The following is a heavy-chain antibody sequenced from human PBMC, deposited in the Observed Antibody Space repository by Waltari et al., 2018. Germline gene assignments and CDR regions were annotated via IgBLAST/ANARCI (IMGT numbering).Heavy chain of an antibody. Sequence: QVQLQESGPGLVMPSQTLSLVCSVSGGSIDSGSSYWTWVRQPAGQGLEWIGRVYHDGSSYYNPSFKNRVTISLDKSQNQFSLDLTSVTAADTAVYFCARDSSGWYFFDDWGQGKLVTVSS. CDR2: VYHDGSS. CDR1: GGSIDSGSSY. CDR3: ARDSSGWYFFDD. J-gene: IGHJ4*02. V-gene: IGHV4-61*02. D-gene: IGHD6-13*01.